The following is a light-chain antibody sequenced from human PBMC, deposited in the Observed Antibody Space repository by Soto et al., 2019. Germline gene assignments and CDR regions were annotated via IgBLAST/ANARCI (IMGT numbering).Light chain of an antibody. J-gene: IGKJ1*01. V-gene: IGKV1-5*01. CDR3: QQYNSYSRT. CDR2: DAS. Sequence: MTQSPDTLSVSLGERATLSCRASQSILRWLAWYQQKPGKAPKLLIYDASSLESGVPSRFSGSGSGTEFTLTISSLQPDDFATYYCQQYNSYSRTFGQGTKVEIK. CDR1: QSILRW.